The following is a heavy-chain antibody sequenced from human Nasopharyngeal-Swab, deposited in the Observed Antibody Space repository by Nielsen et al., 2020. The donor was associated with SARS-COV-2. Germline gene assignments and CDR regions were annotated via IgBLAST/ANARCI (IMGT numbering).Heavy chain of an antibody. CDR2: SSAKNGVV. CDR3: AREGSGVVPGPLGLGMWYLYHYMDV. V-gene: IGHV1-18*01. CDR1: DNSFNI. D-gene: IGHD3-3*01. Sequence: ASVKVSCKASDNSFNINTWVRQAPGPGPEGEGRSSAKNGVVKYAQKLQDRVTLTTDTSTSTVHMEMKRLRSDDTAIYYCAREGSGVVPGPLGLGMWYLYHYMDVWGKGTAVTVSS. J-gene: IGHJ6*03.